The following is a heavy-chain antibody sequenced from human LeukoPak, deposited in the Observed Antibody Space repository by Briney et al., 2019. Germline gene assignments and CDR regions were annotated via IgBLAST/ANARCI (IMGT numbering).Heavy chain of an antibody. J-gene: IGHJ4*02. CDR3: ARVTALVRGVNFDY. CDR2: ISAYNGNT. D-gene: IGHD3-10*01. CDR1: GYTFSGYY. Sequence: ASVKVSYKASGYTFSGYYIHWVRQAPGQGLEWMGWISAYNGNTNYAQKLQGRVTMTTDTSTSTAYMELRSLRSDDTAVYYCARVTALVRGVNFDYWGQGTLVTVSS. V-gene: IGHV1-18*04.